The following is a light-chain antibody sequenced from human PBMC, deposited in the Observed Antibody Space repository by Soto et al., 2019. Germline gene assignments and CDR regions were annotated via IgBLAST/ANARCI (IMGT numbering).Light chain of an antibody. CDR2: DAS. CDR1: QSVSSY. V-gene: IGKV3-11*01. CDR3: QQRSDWPST. J-gene: IGKJ4*01. Sequence: EIVLTQSPATLSLSPREKATLSCRARQSVSSYFAWYQQKPGQAPRLLIYDASNRATGIPARFSGSGSGTDFTLTISSLEPDDFAVYYCQQRSDWPSTFGGGTKVQIK.